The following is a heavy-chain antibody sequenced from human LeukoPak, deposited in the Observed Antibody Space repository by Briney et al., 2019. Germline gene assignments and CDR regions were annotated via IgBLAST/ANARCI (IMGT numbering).Heavy chain of an antibody. Sequence: GGSLRLSCAASGFTFSSYAMSWVRQAPGKGLEWVSAISGSGGSTYYAGSVKGRFTISRDNSKNTLYLQMNSLRAEGTAVYYCAKDWRYCSGGSCYSFDYYYYGMDVWGQGTTVTVSS. V-gene: IGHV3-23*01. CDR3: AKDWRYCSGGSCYSFDYYYYGMDV. CDR2: ISGSGGST. J-gene: IGHJ6*02. D-gene: IGHD2-15*01. CDR1: GFTFSSYA.